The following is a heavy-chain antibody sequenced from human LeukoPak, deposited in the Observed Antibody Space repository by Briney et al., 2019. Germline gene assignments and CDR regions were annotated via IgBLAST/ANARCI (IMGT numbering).Heavy chain of an antibody. CDR2: IYTSGST. V-gene: IGHV4-4*07. D-gene: IGHD3-9*01. CDR1: GGSISSYY. J-gene: IGHJ3*02. CDR3: ARVEWYYDILTGYVPGAFDI. Sequence: SETLSLTWTVSGGSISSYYWSWIRQPAGKGLEWIGRIYTSGSTNYNPSLKSRVTMSVDTSKNQFSLKLSSVTAADTAVYYCARVEWYYDILTGYVPGAFDIWGQGTMVTVSS.